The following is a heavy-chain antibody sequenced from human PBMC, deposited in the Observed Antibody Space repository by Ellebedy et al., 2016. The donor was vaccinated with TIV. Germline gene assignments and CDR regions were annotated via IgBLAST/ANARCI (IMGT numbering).Heavy chain of an antibody. V-gene: IGHV5-51*01. Sequence: GGSLRLXXQGSEYIFTAYWIAWLRQVPGRGLEWMGSVYPGDSDTRYSPSFQGHVTISADKSINTAYLQWRSLRASDAAIYYCARTYYGQLDDDAFHVWGQGTLVSVSS. J-gene: IGHJ3*01. CDR3: ARTYYGQLDDDAFHV. CDR1: EYIFTAYW. CDR2: VYPGDSDT. D-gene: IGHD3-10*01.